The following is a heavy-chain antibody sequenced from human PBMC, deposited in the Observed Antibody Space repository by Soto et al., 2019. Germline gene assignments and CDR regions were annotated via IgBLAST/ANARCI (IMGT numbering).Heavy chain of an antibody. CDR1: GDSISRGGYY. Sequence: QVQLQESGPGLVKPSQTLSLTCTVSGDSISRGGYYWSWIRQHPGKGLEWIGYIYYTGTTYYNPSLKSRVSISVDTSNNQFSLKVSSVTAADTAVYYCARDPADRGGYFDYWGRGTLVTVSS. J-gene: IGHJ4*02. D-gene: IGHD3-10*01. V-gene: IGHV4-31*03. CDR3: ARDPADRGGYFDY. CDR2: IYYTGTT.